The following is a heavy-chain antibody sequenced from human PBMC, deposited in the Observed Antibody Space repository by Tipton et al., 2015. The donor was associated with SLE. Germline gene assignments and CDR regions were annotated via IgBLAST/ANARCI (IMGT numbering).Heavy chain of an antibody. V-gene: IGHV3-23*01. CDR2: ISGSGGST. Sequence: GSLRLSCAASGFTFSSYAMSWVRQAPGKGLEWVSAISGSGGSTYYADSVKGRFTISRDNSKNTLYLQMNSLRAEDTAFYYCARDAYSSSWYEGDYFDYWGRGTLVTVSS. D-gene: IGHD6-13*01. J-gene: IGHJ4*02. CDR1: GFTFSSYA. CDR3: ARDAYSSSWYEGDYFDY.